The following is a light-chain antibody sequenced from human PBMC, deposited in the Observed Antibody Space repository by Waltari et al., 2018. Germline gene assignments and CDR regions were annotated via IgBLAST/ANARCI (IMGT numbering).Light chain of an antibody. CDR2: GAS. V-gene: IGKV3-20*01. CDR1: QSVSNSY. CDR3: QQYGNSRGS. J-gene: IGKJ2*03. Sequence: EIVLTQSPGTLSLSPGEGPTLSLRASQSVSNSYLAWSQQKPGQAPRLLIYGASNRATDIPDRFTGSGSGTDFTLTINRLEPEDFAVYYCQQYGNSRGSFGQGTKLEIK.